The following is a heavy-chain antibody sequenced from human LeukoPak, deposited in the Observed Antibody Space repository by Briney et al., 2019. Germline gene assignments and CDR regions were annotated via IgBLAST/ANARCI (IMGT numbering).Heavy chain of an antibody. D-gene: IGHD3-22*01. V-gene: IGHV3-66*01. CDR3: ARDETAYYYDSSGTDY. CDR1: GFTVSSNY. Sequence: GGSLRLSCAASGFTVSSNYMSWVRQAPGKGLEWVSVIYSGGSTYYADSVKGRFTISRDNSKNTLYLQMDSLRAEDTAVYYCARDETAYYYDSSGTDYWGQGTLVTVSS. J-gene: IGHJ4*02. CDR2: IYSGGST.